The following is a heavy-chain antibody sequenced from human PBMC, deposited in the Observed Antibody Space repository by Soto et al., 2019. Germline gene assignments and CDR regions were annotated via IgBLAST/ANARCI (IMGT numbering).Heavy chain of an antibody. Sequence: SETLSLTCAVYGGSFSGYYWSWIRQPPGKGLEWIGEINHSGSTNYNPSLKSRVTISVDTSKNQFSLKLSSVTAADTAVYYCARRRITMVRGAWMDGWGQGTTVPVSS. CDR1: GGSFSGYY. CDR2: INHSGST. J-gene: IGHJ6*02. D-gene: IGHD3-10*01. CDR3: ARRRITMVRGAWMDG. V-gene: IGHV4-34*01.